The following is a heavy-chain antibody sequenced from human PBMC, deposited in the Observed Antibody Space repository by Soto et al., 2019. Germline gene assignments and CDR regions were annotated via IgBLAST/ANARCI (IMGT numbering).Heavy chain of an antibody. D-gene: IGHD3-22*01. CDR2: SYGDDDK. Sequence: QITLKESGPTLVKPTQTLTLTCTFSGFSLSTSGVGVGWIRQPPGKALEWLALSYGDDDKSYSTSLKSRLTNTKDTSKIQVVVTMTSMGPVDTATYYWARSLIGYYDDIIGSNWFDPGGQGTLVTVSS. CDR1: GFSLSTSGVG. V-gene: IGHV2-5*02. J-gene: IGHJ5*02. CDR3: ARSLIGYYDDIIGSNWFDP.